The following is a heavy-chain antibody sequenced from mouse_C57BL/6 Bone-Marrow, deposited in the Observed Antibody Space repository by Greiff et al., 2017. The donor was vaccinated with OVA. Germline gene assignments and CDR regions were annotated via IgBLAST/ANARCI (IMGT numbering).Heavy chain of an antibody. D-gene: IGHD1-1*01. Sequence: VQLQQPGAELVKPGASVKVSCKASGYTFTSYWMHWVKQRPGQGLEWIGRIHPSDSDTNYNQKFKGKATLTVDKSSSTAYMQLSSLTSEDSAVYYCAAFYYYGSRAYWGQGTLVTVSA. CDR2: IHPSDSDT. CDR1: GYTFTSYW. J-gene: IGHJ3*01. V-gene: IGHV1-74*01. CDR3: AAFYYYGSRAY.